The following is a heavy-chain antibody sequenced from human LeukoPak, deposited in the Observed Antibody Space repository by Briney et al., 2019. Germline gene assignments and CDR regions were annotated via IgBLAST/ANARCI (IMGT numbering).Heavy chain of an antibody. CDR2: IYYSGNT. CDR1: GASISSYY. Sequence: SETLSLTCIVSGASISSYYWSWIRQPPGKGLEWIGYIYYSGNTNYNPSLKSRVTTSVDTSKNQFSLKLSSVTAADTAVYFCARGGSSSGPFDFWGQGALVTVSS. J-gene: IGHJ4*02. D-gene: IGHD6-19*01. CDR3: ARGGSSSGPFDF. V-gene: IGHV4-59*01.